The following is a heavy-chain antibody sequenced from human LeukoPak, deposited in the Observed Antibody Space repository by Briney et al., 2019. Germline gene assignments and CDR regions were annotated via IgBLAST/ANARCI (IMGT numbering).Heavy chain of an antibody. CDR1: GYTLTELS. D-gene: IGHD6-6*01. CDR3: ATAGSSPSLGDFDY. J-gene: IGHJ4*02. Sequence: ASVKVSCKVSGYTLTELSMHWVRQAPGKGLEWMGGFDPEDGGTIYAQKFQGRVTMTEDTSTDTAYMELSSLRSEDTAVYYCATAGSSPSLGDFDYWGQGTLVTVSS. V-gene: IGHV1-24*01. CDR2: FDPEDGGT.